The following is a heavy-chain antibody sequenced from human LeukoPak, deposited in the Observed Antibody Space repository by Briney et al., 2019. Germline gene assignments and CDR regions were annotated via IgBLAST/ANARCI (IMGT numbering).Heavy chain of an antibody. CDR3: ARGTTVNNWFDP. V-gene: IGHV1-2*02. CDR1: GYTFTGYY. J-gene: IGHJ5*02. Sequence: ASVKVSCKASGYTFTGYYMHWVRQAPGQGLEWMGWINPNSGGTNYAQKFQGRVTMTRDTSISTAYMELSGLRSDDTAVYYCARGTTVNNWFDPWGQGTLVTVSS. CDR2: INPNSGGT. D-gene: IGHD4-17*01.